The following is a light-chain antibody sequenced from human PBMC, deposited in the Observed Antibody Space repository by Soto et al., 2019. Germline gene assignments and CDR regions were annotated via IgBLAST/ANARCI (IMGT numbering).Light chain of an antibody. CDR3: AAWDDSLNAVV. CDR2: SNN. J-gene: IGLJ2*01. V-gene: IGLV1-44*01. Sequence: QSVLAQPPSASGTPGQRVTISCSGSSSNIGSNTVNWYQQLPGTAPKLLIYSNNQRPSGVPDRFSGSKSGTSASLAISGRQGEDEADYYCAAWDDSLNAVVFGGGTKLTVL. CDR1: SSNIGSNT.